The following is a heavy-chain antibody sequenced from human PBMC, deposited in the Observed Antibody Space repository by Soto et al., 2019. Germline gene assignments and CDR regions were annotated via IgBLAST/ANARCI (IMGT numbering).Heavy chain of an antibody. V-gene: IGHV3-30-3*01. CDR2: ISYDGSNK. CDR3: ASSILKTGTTSGPLDY. J-gene: IGHJ4*02. Sequence: GGALRLSGAASGFTFSSYSMHWVRQAPGKGLEWVAVISYDGSNKYYADSVKGRFTISRDNSKNTLYLQMNSLRAEDTAVYYCASSILKTGTTSGPLDYCGQGTLVTYSS. D-gene: IGHD1-7*01. CDR1: GFTFSSYS.